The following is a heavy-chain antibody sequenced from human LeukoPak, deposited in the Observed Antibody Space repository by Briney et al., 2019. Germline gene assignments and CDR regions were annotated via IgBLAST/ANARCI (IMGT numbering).Heavy chain of an antibody. CDR1: GFTFSSYN. J-gene: IGHJ4*02. Sequence: GGSLRLSCAASGFTFSSYNMNWVRQAPGKGLEWVSSISSSSSYIYYADSVKGRFTISRDNAKNSLYLQMNSLRAEDTAVYYCARDGGIAVAAPYYFDYWGQGTLVTVSS. V-gene: IGHV3-21*01. CDR2: ISSSSSYI. CDR3: ARDGGIAVAAPYYFDY. D-gene: IGHD6-19*01.